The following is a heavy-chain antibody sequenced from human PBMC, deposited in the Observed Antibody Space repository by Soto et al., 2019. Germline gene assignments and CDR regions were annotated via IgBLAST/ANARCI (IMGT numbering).Heavy chain of an antibody. Sequence: ASVKVSCKASGYTFTSYGISWVRQAPGQGLEWMGWISPNSGNTNYAQKFQGRVTMTTDTSISTAYMELSRLRSDDTAVYYCARGDSVGISYYYYGMDVWGQGTTVTVSS. CDR1: GYTFTSYG. CDR2: ISPNSGNT. V-gene: IGHV1-18*01. D-gene: IGHD3-22*01. CDR3: ARGDSVGISYYYYGMDV. J-gene: IGHJ6*02.